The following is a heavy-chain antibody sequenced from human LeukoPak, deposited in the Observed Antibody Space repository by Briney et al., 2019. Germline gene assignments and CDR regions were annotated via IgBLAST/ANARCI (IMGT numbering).Heavy chain of an antibody. D-gene: IGHD1-26*01. V-gene: IGHV3-30*04. CDR3: ARDHLGD. CDR2: ISYDGSNK. J-gene: IGHJ4*02. Sequence: GGSLRLSCAASGFAFRSYAMHWVRQAPGKGLEWVAVISYDGSNKYYADSVKGRFTISRDNSKNTLYLQMNSLRAEDTAVYYCARDHLGDWGQGTLVTVSS. CDR1: GFAFRSYA.